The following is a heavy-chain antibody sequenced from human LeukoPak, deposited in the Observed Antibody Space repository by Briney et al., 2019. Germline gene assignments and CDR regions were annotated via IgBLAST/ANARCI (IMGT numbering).Heavy chain of an antibody. Sequence: GASVKVSCKASGFTFTSSAVQWVRQARGQRLEWIGGIVVGSGNTNYAQKFQERATITRDMSTSTAYMELSSLRSEDTAVYHCAAGNNWAQFAYWGQGTLVTVSS. CDR2: IVVGSGNT. D-gene: IGHD1-1*01. V-gene: IGHV1-58*01. CDR3: AAGNNWAQFAY. J-gene: IGHJ4*02. CDR1: GFTFTSSA.